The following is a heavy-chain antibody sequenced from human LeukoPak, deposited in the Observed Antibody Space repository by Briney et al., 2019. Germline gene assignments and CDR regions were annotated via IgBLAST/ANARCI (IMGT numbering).Heavy chain of an antibody. Sequence: PSETLSLTCTVSVGSISSYYWIWIRQPPGKGLEWIGYIYYSASTNANPAIRSRVTMSVDTYKNQFSLKLSSVTAADTAVYYCASHGGNSFFDYWGQGTLVTVSS. CDR1: VGSISSYY. D-gene: IGHD4-23*01. J-gene: IGHJ4*02. CDR3: ASHGGNSFFDY. CDR2: IYYSAST. V-gene: IGHV4-59*01.